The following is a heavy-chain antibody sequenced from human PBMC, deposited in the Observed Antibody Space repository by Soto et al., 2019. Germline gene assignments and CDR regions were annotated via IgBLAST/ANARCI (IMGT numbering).Heavy chain of an antibody. V-gene: IGHV3-21*02. CDR1: GFTFSSYT. J-gene: IGHJ4*02. CDR3: ARGPLYYFDY. CDR2: ISSRSTNT. Sequence: EVQLVESGGGLVKPGGSLRLSCEESGFTFSSYTMNWVRRAPGKGLERVSSISSRSTNTHYADSVRGRFTISRDNAKMSLYLQMTSLRAEDTDVYYCARGPLYYFDYWGQGNLVTVSS.